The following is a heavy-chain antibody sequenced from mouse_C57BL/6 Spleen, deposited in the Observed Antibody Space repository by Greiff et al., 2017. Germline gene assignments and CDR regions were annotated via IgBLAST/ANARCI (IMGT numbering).Heavy chain of an antibody. Sequence: EVKLVESGGGLVKPGGSLKLSCAASGFTFSSYAMSWVRQTPEKRLEWVATISDGGSYTYYPDNVKGRFTISRDNAKNNLYLQMSHLKSEDTAIYYCARDPLTGYFDYWGQGTTLTVSS. CDR1: GFTFSSYA. V-gene: IGHV5-4*01. CDR2: ISDGGSYT. D-gene: IGHD4-1*01. CDR3: ARDPLTGYFDY. J-gene: IGHJ2*01.